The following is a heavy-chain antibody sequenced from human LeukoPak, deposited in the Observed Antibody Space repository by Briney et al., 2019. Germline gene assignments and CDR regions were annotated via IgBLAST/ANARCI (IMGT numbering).Heavy chain of an antibody. V-gene: IGHV3-23*01. CDR3: ARDFTATDAFDI. Sequence: PGGSLRLSCAASGFTFSSYAMSWVRQAPGKGLEWVSAIRGSGDSTYYADSVKGRFTISRDNSKNTLYLQMNSLRAEDTAVYYCARDFTATDAFDIWGQGTMVTVSS. D-gene: IGHD2-21*02. CDR2: IRGSGDST. CDR1: GFTFSSYA. J-gene: IGHJ3*02.